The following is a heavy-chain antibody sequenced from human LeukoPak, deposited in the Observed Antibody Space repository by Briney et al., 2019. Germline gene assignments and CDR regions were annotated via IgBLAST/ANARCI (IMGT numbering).Heavy chain of an antibody. V-gene: IGHV4-39*01. D-gene: IGHD3-10*01. Sequence: SETLSLTCTVSGGSISSSSYYWGWIRQPPGKGLEWIGSIYYSGSTYYNPSLKSRVTISVDTSKNQFSLKLSSVTAADTAVYYCERLVITMAVDYWGQGTLVTVSS. CDR2: IYYSGST. CDR3: ERLVITMAVDY. J-gene: IGHJ4*02. CDR1: GGSISSSSYY.